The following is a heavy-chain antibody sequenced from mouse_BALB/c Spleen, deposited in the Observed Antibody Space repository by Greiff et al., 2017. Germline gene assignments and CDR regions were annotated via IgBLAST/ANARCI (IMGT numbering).Heavy chain of an antibody. D-gene: IGHD1-2*01. CDR3: ERSVITTGGAMDY. CDR1: GYAFTNYL. Sequence: QVQLQQSGAELVRPGTSVKVSCKASGYAFTNYLIEWVKQRPGQGLEWIGVINPGSGGTNYNEKFKGKATLTADKSSSTAYMQLSSLTSDDSAVYFCERSVITTGGAMDYWGQGTSVTVSS. V-gene: IGHV1-54*01. CDR2: INPGSGGT. J-gene: IGHJ4*01.